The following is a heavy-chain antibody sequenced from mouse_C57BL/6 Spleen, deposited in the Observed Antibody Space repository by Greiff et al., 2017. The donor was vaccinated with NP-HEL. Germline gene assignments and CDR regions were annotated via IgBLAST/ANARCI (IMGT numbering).Heavy chain of an antibody. V-gene: IGHV5-17*01. CDR2: ISSGSSTI. CDR1: GFTFSDYG. J-gene: IGHJ4*01. Sequence: EVQLQQSGGGLVKPGGSLKLSCAASGFTFSDYGMHWVRQAPEKGLEWVAYISSGSSTIYYADTVKGRFTISRDNAKNTLFLQMIRLRSEDTAMYYCARAKDDYYAMDDWGQGTSVTVSS. CDR3: ARAKDDYYAMDD.